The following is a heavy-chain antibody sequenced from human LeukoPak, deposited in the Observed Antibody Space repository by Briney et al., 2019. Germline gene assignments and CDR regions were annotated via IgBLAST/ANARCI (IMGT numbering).Heavy chain of an antibody. CDR3: ARRGYDSFSFGY. J-gene: IGHJ4*02. CDR1: GGSFSGYY. V-gene: IGHV4-34*01. D-gene: IGHD3-3*01. Sequence: PSETLSLTRAVYGGSFSGYYWSWIRQPPGKGLEWIGEINHSGSTNYNPSLKSRLTISVDTSKNQFSLRLNSVTAADTAVYYCARRGYDSFSFGYWGQGALVTVSS. CDR2: INHSGST.